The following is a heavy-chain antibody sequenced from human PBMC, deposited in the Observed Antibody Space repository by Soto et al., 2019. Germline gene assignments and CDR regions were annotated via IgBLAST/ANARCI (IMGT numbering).Heavy chain of an antibody. Sequence: EVQVLESGGGLVQPGGSLRLSCEGSGFTVSSLAMTWIRQAPGKGPEWVSTVTADGGTYYADSVKGRFAMSRDTSENTLYLQMNSLGAEDTSAYYCAPHVSCSGGSCQYDAFAIRGQGTMVTVSS. D-gene: IGHD2-15*01. CDR3: APHVSCSGGSCQYDAFAI. V-gene: IGHV3-23*01. CDR1: GFTVSSLA. CDR2: VTADGGT. J-gene: IGHJ3*02.